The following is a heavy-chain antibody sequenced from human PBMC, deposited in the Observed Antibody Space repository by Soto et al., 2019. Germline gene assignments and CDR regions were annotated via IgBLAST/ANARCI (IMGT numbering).Heavy chain of an antibody. CDR3: AREKEDEGSSSLRVYYGMDA. J-gene: IGHJ6*02. V-gene: IGHV3-21*01. D-gene: IGHD6-6*01. CDR1: GLTLSTYR. CDR2: ISSSSYYI. Sequence: GGPLRLSCADSGLTLSTYRMTWVRQSPGKGLEWVSSISSSSYYIHYADSVKGRFTISRGSAKNSVYLQLNSLRAEDTAVYYCAREKEDEGSSSLRVYYGMDAWGQGTTVTVSS.